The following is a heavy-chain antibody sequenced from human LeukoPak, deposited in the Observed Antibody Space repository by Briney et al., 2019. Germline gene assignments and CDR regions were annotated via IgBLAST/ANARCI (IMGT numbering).Heavy chain of an antibody. CDR2: ISGSGGST. CDR3: AREVMETLRFLEWSNYYGMDV. CDR1: GFTFSSYA. V-gene: IGHV3-23*01. J-gene: IGHJ6*02. D-gene: IGHD3-3*01. Sequence: PGGSLRLSCAASGFTFSSYAMSWVRQAPGKGLEWVSAISGSGGSTYYADSVKGRFTISRDNSKNTLYLQMNSLRAEDTAVYYCAREVMETLRFLEWSNYYGMDVWGQGTTVTVSS.